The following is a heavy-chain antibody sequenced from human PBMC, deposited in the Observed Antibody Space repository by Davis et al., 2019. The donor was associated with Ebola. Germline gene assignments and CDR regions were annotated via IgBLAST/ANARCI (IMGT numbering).Heavy chain of an antibody. Sequence: GESLKISCAASGFTFSSYWMSWVRQAPGKGLEWVSAITSSGGGTYYTDSVKGRFTISRDNSKNTLYLEMGSLRPEDMAVYYCARDGGSSWYYFDYWGQGTLVTVSS. D-gene: IGHD6-13*01. CDR3: ARDGGSSWYYFDY. V-gene: IGHV3-23*01. CDR2: ITSSGGGT. CDR1: GFTFSSYW. J-gene: IGHJ4*02.